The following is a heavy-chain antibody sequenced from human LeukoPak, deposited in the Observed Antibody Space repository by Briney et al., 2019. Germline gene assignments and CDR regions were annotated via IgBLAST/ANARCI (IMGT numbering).Heavy chain of an antibody. CDR2: IYYSGST. D-gene: IGHD6-19*01. CDR1: GGSISSGDYY. J-gene: IGHJ3*02. Sequence: SQTLSLTCTVSGGSISSGDYYWSWIRQPPGKGLEWIGYIYYSGSTYYNPSLKSRVTISVDTSKNQFSLKLSSVTAADTAVYYCARERRHESSGWYLEAFDIWGQGTMVTVSS. V-gene: IGHV4-30-4*01. CDR3: ARERRHESSGWYLEAFDI.